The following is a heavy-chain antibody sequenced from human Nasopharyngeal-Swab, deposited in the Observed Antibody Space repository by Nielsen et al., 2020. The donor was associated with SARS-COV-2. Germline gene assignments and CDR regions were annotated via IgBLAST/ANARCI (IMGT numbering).Heavy chain of an antibody. CDR1: GGSFSDHY. D-gene: IGHD4-11*01. Sequence: SETLSLTCGVYGGSFSDHYWSWIRQPPGKGLEWIGEINHSGSTNYNPSLKSRVTMSVDTSKNQFSLNLGSVTAADTAVYYCARDRADYHISYYYYYMDVWGKGTTVAVSS. V-gene: IGHV4-34*01. CDR2: INHSGST. CDR3: ARDRADYHISYYYYYMDV. J-gene: IGHJ6*03.